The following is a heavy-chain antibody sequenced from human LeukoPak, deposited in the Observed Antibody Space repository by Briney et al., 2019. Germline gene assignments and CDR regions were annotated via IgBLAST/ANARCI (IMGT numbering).Heavy chain of an antibody. CDR3: AKGSSTWNGGAFDI. D-gene: IGHD6-13*01. CDR2: IKTDGSEK. V-gene: IGHV3-7*03. Sequence: GGSLRLSCAASGFTFSSYWMSWVRQAPGKGLEWVANIKTDGSEKYYVDSLKGRFTISRDNAKNSLYLQMNNLRAEDMAFYYCAKGSSTWNGGAFDIWGQGTMVIVSS. J-gene: IGHJ3*02. CDR1: GFTFSSYW.